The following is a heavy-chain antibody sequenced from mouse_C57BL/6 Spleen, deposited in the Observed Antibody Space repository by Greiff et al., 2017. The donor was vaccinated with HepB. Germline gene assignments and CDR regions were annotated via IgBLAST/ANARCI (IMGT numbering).Heavy chain of an antibody. CDR3: VGVTTPFYYAMDY. J-gene: IGHJ4*01. Sequence: VQLMESGAELVRPGTSVKVSCKASGYAFTNYLIEWVKQRPGQGLEWIGVINPGSGGTNYNEKFKGKATLTADKSSSTAYMQLSSLTSEDSAVYFCVGVTTPFYYAMDYWGQGTSVTVSS. D-gene: IGHD2-2*01. CDR1: GYAFTNYL. V-gene: IGHV1-54*01. CDR2: INPGSGGT.